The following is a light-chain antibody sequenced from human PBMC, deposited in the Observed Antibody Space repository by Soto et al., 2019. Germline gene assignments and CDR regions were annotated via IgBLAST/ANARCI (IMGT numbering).Light chain of an antibody. J-gene: IGKJ1*01. V-gene: IGKV3-20*01. Sequence: EVVLTRSPGTLSLSPGERTTLSGRASQSVSSSYLAWYQQKRGQAPRLLIYAASSRATGIPDRFSGSGSGTDFTLTISRLEPEDFAVYYCQQYGTSRWTRGQGTKVEIK. CDR1: QSVSSSY. CDR3: QQYGTSRWT. CDR2: AAS.